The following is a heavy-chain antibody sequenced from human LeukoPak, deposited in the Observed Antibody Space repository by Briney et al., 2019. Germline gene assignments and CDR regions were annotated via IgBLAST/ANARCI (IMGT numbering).Heavy chain of an antibody. J-gene: IGHJ3*02. CDR3: ARENRYFDWSRAFDI. CDR2: IIPIFDSA. V-gene: IGHV1-69*13. CDR1: GYTFTSYY. Sequence: SVKVSCKASGYTFTSYYKHWVRQAPVQGLEWMGGIIPIFDSANYAQKFQGRVTITADESTSTAYMELSSLRSEDTAVYYCARENRYFDWSRAFDIWGQGTMVTVSS. D-gene: IGHD3-9*01.